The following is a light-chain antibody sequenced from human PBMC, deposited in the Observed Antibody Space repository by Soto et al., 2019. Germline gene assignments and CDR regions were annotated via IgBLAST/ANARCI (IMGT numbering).Light chain of an antibody. V-gene: IGLV2-14*01. J-gene: IGLJ1*01. CDR1: SSDVGAYNY. Sequence: QSVLTQPASVSGSPGQSITLSCTGTSSDVGAYNYDSWYQQYPGEAPKVIIYDVSHRPAGVSNRFSGSKSGNTASPTISGLQTQDEDDYYCSSYKSATTYVFGTGTKVTVL. CDR3: SSYKSATTYV. CDR2: DVS.